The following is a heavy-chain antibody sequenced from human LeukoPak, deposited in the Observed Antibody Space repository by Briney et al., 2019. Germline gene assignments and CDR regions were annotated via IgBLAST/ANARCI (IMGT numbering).Heavy chain of an antibody. V-gene: IGHV1-69*06. Sequence: SVKVSCKASGGTFSSYAISWVRQAPGQGLEWMGGIIPIFGTANYAQKFQGRVTITADKSTSTAYMELSSLRSEDTAVYYCARASWGYSGSYPFDYWGQGTLVTVSS. D-gene: IGHD1-26*01. CDR1: GGTFSSYA. J-gene: IGHJ4*02. CDR3: ARASWGYSGSYPFDY. CDR2: IIPIFGTA.